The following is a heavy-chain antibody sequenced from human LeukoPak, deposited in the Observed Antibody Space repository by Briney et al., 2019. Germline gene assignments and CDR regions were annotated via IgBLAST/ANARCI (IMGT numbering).Heavy chain of an antibody. Sequence: GGSLRLSCAASGFTFSSYAMSWVRQAPGKGLEWVSAISGSGGSTYYADSVKGRFTISRDNSKNTLYLQMNSLRAEDTAVYYCAKVMKLLWFGEFQYYFDYWGQGTLVTVSS. J-gene: IGHJ4*02. CDR2: ISGSGGST. V-gene: IGHV3-23*01. CDR3: AKVMKLLWFGEFQYYFDY. D-gene: IGHD3-10*01. CDR1: GFTFSSYA.